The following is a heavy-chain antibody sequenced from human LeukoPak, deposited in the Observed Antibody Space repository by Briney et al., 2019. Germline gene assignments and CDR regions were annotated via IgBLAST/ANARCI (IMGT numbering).Heavy chain of an antibody. CDR1: GGSFSGYY. D-gene: IGHD3-16*01. V-gene: IGHV4-34*01. CDR2: IYHSGST. CDR3: ARHYGP. Sequence: SETLSLTCAVYGGSFSGYYWSWIRQPPGKGLEWIGSIYHSGSTYYNPSLKSRVTISVDTSRNQFSLNLSSVTAADTAVYYCARHYGPWGQGTLVAASS. J-gene: IGHJ5*02.